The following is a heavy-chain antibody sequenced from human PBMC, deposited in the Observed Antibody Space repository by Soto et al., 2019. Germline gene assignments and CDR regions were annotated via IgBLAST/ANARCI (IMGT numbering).Heavy chain of an antibody. Sequence: PGGSLRLSCAASGFTFSSYWMSWVRQAPGKGLEWVANIKQDGSEKYYVDSVKGRFTISRDNAKNSLYLQMNSLRAEDTAVYYCARDRWNYSNYGYNWFDPWGQGTLVTVSS. D-gene: IGHD4-4*01. CDR2: IKQDGSEK. CDR3: ARDRWNYSNYGYNWFDP. J-gene: IGHJ5*02. V-gene: IGHV3-7*01. CDR1: GFTFSSYW.